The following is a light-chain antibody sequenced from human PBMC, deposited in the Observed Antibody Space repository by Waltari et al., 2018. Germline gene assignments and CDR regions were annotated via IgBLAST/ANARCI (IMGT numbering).Light chain of an antibody. CDR1: QSVKNN. CDR3: QEYDSLPVT. V-gene: IGKV1-5*03. J-gene: IGKJ4*01. Sequence: DIQMTQSPSPLSASVGDRVTSTCRASQSVKNNLAWYQQKAGKAPKVVIHKASRLEGGVPSMFSGSGYGTEFTLTISSLQPDDFATYYCQEYDSLPVTFGGGTKVEIK. CDR2: KAS.